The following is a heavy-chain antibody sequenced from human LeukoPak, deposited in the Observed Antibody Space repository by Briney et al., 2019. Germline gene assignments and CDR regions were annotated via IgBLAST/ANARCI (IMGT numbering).Heavy chain of an antibody. V-gene: IGHV4-34*01. CDR1: GTSFSSYY. J-gene: IGHJ4*02. D-gene: IGHD4-17*01. CDR2: INHSGYT. CDR3: ARMTTGHDY. Sequence: SETLSLTCAVSGTSFSSYYWSWIRQSPEKGLEWIGEINHSGYTNNNPSPKSRVTMSVDTANNRFSLSLSSVTAADTAVYFCARMTTGHDYWGQGILVTVSS.